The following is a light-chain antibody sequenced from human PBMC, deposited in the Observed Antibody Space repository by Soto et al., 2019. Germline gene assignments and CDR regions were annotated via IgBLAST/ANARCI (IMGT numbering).Light chain of an antibody. V-gene: IGLV1-51*01. CDR3: ATWDSSLGAVV. CDR2: DNS. J-gene: IGLJ2*01. CDR1: SSNIGNNY. Sequence: QSVLTQPPSVSAAPGQKVTISCSGSSSNIGNNYVSWYQHLPGAAPKLLIYDNSKRPSGIPDRFSGSKSGTSATLGITGLQTGDEADYYCATWDSSLGAVVFGGGTQLTVL.